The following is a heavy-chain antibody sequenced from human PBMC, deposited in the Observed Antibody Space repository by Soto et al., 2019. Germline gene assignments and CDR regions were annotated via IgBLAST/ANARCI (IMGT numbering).Heavy chain of an antibody. CDR1: EFTFTSDW. J-gene: IGHJ6*02. CDR2: IKGDGSEK. CDR3: GRDEVSNGVGV. V-gene: IGHV3-7*01. Sequence: GGSLSLSCVASEFTFTSDWMSWVRQAPGKGLEWVANIKGDGSEKKYVDSVKGRFTISRDNAHNSVSVQMNSLRADDTALYYCGRDEVSNGVGVWGQGTTVTVSS. D-gene: IGHD4-4*01.